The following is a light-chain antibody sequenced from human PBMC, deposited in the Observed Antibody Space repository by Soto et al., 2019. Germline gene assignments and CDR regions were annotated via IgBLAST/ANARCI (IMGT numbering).Light chain of an antibody. CDR2: EVS. J-gene: IGLJ3*02. CDR3: SSYTSSSTRV. V-gene: IGLV2-14*01. CDR1: SSDVGGYNY. Sequence: QSALTQPASVSGSPGQSITISCPGTSSDVGGYNYVSWYQQHPGKAPKLMIYEVSNRPSGVSNPFSGSKSRHTASLTTSGLQAYDEADYYCSSYTSSSTRVFGGGTKPTVL.